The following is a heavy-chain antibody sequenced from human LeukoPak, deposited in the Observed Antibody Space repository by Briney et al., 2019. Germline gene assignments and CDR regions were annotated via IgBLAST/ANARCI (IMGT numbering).Heavy chain of an antibody. D-gene: IGHD6-13*01. J-gene: IGHJ1*01. V-gene: IGHV3-30*02. CDR2: IRYDGSNK. CDR3: ARDRLSSSWYVEYFQH. CDR1: GFTFSSYG. Sequence: GGSLRLSCAASGFTFSSYGMHWVRQAPGKGLEWVAFIRYDGSNKYYADSVKGRFTISRDNAKNSLYLQMNSLRAEDTAVYYCARDRLSSSWYVEYFQHWGQGTLVTVSS.